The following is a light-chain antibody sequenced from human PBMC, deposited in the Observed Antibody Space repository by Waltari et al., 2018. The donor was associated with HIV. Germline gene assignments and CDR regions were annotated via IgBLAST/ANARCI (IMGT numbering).Light chain of an antibody. V-gene: IGKV3-20*01. CDR3: QQYGSSPPGIT. CDR1: QSVSSSY. J-gene: IGKJ5*01. CDR2: GAS. Sequence: EIVLTQSPGTLSLSPGERATLSCRASQSVSSSYLAWYQQKPGQAPRLLIYGASSRATDIPDRFSGSGSGTDFTLTISRLEPEDFAVYYCQQYGSSPPGITFGQGTRLEIK.